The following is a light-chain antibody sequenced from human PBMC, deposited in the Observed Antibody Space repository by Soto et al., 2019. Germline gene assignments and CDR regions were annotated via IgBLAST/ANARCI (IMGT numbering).Light chain of an antibody. CDR3: QQYNNWRIT. CDR2: GAS. Sequence: EIVRTQSPATLSVSLGERASLSCKTSQSVSSNLPWYQQKPGQAPRLLIYGASTRATGIPARFSGSGSDTEFTLTISILQSEDFAIYYCQQYNNWRITFGQGTRLEIK. J-gene: IGKJ5*01. CDR1: QSVSSN. V-gene: IGKV3-15*01.